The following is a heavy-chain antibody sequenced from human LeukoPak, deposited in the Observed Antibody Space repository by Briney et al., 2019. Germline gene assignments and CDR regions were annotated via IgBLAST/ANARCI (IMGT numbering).Heavy chain of an antibody. CDR3: ARDLSFGAGRGVGY. Sequence: ASVKVSCKASGYTFTGYYMHWVRQAPGQGLEWMGWINPNSGGTNYAQKFQGRVTMTRDTSISTAYMELSRLRYDDTAVYYCARDLSFGAGRGVGYWGQGTLVTVSS. V-gene: IGHV1-2*02. J-gene: IGHJ4*02. CDR1: GYTFTGYY. D-gene: IGHD3-10*01. CDR2: INPNSGGT.